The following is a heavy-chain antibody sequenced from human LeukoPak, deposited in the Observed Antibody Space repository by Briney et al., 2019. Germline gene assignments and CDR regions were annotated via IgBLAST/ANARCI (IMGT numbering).Heavy chain of an antibody. D-gene: IGHD3-22*01. Sequence: PSETLSLTCAVYGGSFSGYHWSWIRQPPGKGLEWIGEINHSGSANYNPSLKSRVTISVDTSKNQFSLKLSSVTAADTAVYYCARGPHYYDSSGPIGLTYYYYYGMDVWGQGTTVTVSS. J-gene: IGHJ6*02. V-gene: IGHV4-34*01. CDR1: GGSFSGYH. CDR3: ARGPHYYDSSGPIGLTYYYYYGMDV. CDR2: INHSGSA.